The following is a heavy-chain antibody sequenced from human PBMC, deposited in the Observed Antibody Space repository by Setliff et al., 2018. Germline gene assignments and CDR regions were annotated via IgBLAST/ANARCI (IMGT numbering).Heavy chain of an antibody. CDR1: GGTFSSYA. CDR3: ARGIEPLLPVPDY. CDR2: IIPILGIA. V-gene: IGHV1-69*10. D-gene: IGHD3-10*01. J-gene: IGHJ4*02. Sequence: SVKVSCKASGGTFSSYAISWVRQAPGQGLGWMGGIIPILGIANYAQKFQGRVTITADEPTSTAYMELSSLRSEDTAVYYCARGIEPLLPVPDYWGQGTLVTVS.